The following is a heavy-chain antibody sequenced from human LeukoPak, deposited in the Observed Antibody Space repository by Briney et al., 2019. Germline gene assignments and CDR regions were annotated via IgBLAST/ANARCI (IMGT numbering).Heavy chain of an antibody. V-gene: IGHV4-34*01. CDR2: INHSGST. Sequence: TSETLSLTCAVYGGSFSGYYWSWIRQPPGKGLEWIGEINHSGSTNYNPSLKSRVTISVDTSKNQFSLKLSSVTAADTAVYYCVGYDSSGYYYAHWGQGTLVTVSS. D-gene: IGHD3-22*01. CDR3: VGYDSSGYYYAH. J-gene: IGHJ4*02. CDR1: GGSFSGYY.